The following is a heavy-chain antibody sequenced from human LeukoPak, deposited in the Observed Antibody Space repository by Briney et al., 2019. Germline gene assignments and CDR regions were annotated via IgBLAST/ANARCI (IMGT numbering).Heavy chain of an antibody. CDR3: ARDLSFDWFPYYFDY. J-gene: IGHJ4*02. Sequence: SETLSLTCTVSGGSISSSSYYWGWIRQPPGKGLEWIGSIYYSGSTYYNPSLKSRVTISVDTSKNQFSLKVSSVTAADTAIYYCARDLSFDWFPYYFDYWGQGILVTVSS. CDR2: IYYSGST. V-gene: IGHV4-39*07. CDR1: GGSISSSSYY. D-gene: IGHD3-9*01.